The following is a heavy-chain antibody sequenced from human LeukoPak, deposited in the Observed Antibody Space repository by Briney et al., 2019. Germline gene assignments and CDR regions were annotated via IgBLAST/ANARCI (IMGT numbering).Heavy chain of an antibody. CDR2: ISGSGHSI. D-gene: IGHD3-3*02. CDR3: VLGSHPSYYYYMDV. V-gene: IGHV3-23*01. CDR1: GFTFNTYG. Sequence: GGSLRLSCAGSGFTFNTYGMSWVRQAPGKGLEWVSAISGSGHSIYYADSVKGRFTISRDNSKNTLYLQMNSLRAEDTALYYCVLGSHPSYYYYMDVWGKGTTVTVSS. J-gene: IGHJ6*03.